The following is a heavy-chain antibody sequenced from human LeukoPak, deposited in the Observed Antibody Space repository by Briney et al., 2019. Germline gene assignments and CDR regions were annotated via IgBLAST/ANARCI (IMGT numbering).Heavy chain of an antibody. CDR2: IYYSGST. J-gene: IGHJ3*02. Sequence: PSQTLSLTCTVSGGSISSGGYYWSWIRQHPGKGLEWIGYIYYSGSTYYNPSLKSRVTISVDTSKNQFSLKLSSVTAADTAVYYCARDRKKRITIFGVAPSAFDIWGQGTMVTVSS. V-gene: IGHV4-31*03. D-gene: IGHD3-3*01. CDR1: GGSISSGGYY. CDR3: ARDRKKRITIFGVAPSAFDI.